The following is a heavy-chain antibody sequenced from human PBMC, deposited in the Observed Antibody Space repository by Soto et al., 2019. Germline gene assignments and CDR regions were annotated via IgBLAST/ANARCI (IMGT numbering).Heavy chain of an antibody. J-gene: IGHJ4*02. V-gene: IGHV4-4*02. CDR2: IYHSGST. Sequence: SETLSLTCAVSGGSISSSNWCSCVRQPPGKGLEWIGEIYHSGSTNYNPSLKSRVTISVDKSKNQFSLKLSSVTAADTAVYYCASQVPQWLPPNPYFDYWGQGALVTVSS. D-gene: IGHD6-19*01. CDR3: ASQVPQWLPPNPYFDY. CDR1: GGSISSSNW.